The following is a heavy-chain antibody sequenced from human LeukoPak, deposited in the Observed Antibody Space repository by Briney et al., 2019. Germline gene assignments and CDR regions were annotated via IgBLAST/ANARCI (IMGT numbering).Heavy chain of an antibody. CDR2: ISAYNGNT. J-gene: IGHJ4*02. CDR3: AREGMTTVTTRAVLDY. CDR1: GYTFTGYY. V-gene: IGHV1-18*04. Sequence: ASVKVSCKASGYTFTGYYMHWVRQAPGQGLEWMGWISAYNGNTNYAQKLQGRVTMTTDTSTSTAYMELRSLRSDDTAVYYCAREGMTTVTTRAVLDYWGQGTLVTVSS. D-gene: IGHD4-17*01.